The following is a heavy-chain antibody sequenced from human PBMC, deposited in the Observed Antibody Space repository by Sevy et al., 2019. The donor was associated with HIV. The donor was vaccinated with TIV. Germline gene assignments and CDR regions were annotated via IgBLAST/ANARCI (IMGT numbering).Heavy chain of an antibody. Sequence: GGSLRLSCAASGFTFSNYNMNWVRQAPGKGLEWVSSITSSSDYIYDADSVKGRFTISRDNAKNSLYLQMNSLRAEDTAVYYCARDRRTLNYYGSSGYNYYFDYWDQGTLVTVSS. CDR2: ITSSSDYI. J-gene: IGHJ4*02. CDR3: ARDRRTLNYYGSSGYNYYFDY. D-gene: IGHD3-22*01. CDR1: GFTFSNYN. V-gene: IGHV3-21*01.